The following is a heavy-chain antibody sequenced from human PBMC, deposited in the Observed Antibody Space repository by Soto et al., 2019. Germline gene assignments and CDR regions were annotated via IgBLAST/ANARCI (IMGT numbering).Heavy chain of an antibody. CDR1: GGSISSYY. V-gene: IGHV4-59*01. CDR2: IYYSGST. J-gene: IGHJ5*02. D-gene: IGHD1-26*01. Sequence: PSETLSLTCTVFGGSISSYYWSWIRQPPGKGLEWIGYIYYSGSTNYNPSLKSRVTISVDTSKNQFSLKLSSVTAADTAVYYCAGSSNWFDPWGQGTLVTVSS. CDR3: AGSSNWFDP.